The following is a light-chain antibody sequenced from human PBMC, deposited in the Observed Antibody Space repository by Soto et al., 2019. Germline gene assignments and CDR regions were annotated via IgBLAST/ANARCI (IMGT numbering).Light chain of an antibody. CDR3: QQYYSYART. J-gene: IGKJ2*01. CDR2: AAS. Sequence: AIRMTQSPSSFSASTGDRATITCRASQGISSYLAWYQQKPGKAPKLLIYAASTLQSGVPSRFSGSGSGTDFTLTISCLQSEDFATYYCQQYYSYARTFGQGTKLEIK. V-gene: IGKV1-8*01. CDR1: QGISSY.